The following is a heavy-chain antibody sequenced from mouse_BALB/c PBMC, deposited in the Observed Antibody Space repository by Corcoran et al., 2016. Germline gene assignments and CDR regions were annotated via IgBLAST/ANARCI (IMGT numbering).Heavy chain of an antibody. CDR1: GYSIPSGYY. Sequence: DVQLQESGPGLVKPSQSLSLTCSVTGYSIPSGYYWNWIRQFAGNKLAWMAYISYDGSNNYNPSLKNRISITRDTSKNQFFLKLNSVTTEDTATYYCARRYEWFAYWGQGTLVTVSS. J-gene: IGHJ3*01. V-gene: IGHV3-6*02. D-gene: IGHD1-1*01. CDR3: ARRYEWFAY. CDR2: ISYDGSN.